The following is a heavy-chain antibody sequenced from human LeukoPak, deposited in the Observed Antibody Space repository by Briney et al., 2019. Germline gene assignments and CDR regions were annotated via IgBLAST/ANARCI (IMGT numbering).Heavy chain of an antibody. J-gene: IGHJ6*02. D-gene: IGHD2-2*01. CDR2: IIPIFGIA. Sequence: SVKVSCKASGGTFGSYAISWVRQAPGQGLEWMGRIIPIFGIANYAQKFQGRVTITADKSTSTAYMELSSLRSEDTAVYYCARDPRYCSSTSCYYYYGMDVWGQGTTVTVSS. CDR1: GGTFGSYA. V-gene: IGHV1-69*04. CDR3: ARDPRYCSSTSCYYYYGMDV.